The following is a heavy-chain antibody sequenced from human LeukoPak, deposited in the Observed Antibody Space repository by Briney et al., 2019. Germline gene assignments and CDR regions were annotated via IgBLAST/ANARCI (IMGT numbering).Heavy chain of an antibody. Sequence: GGSLRLSCAASGFTFSSYGMHWVRQAPGKGLEWVAVIWYDGSNKYYADSMKGRFTISRDNSKNTLFLQMNSLRAEDTAVYYCAKEGVQGANYYYYMDVWGKGTTVTVSS. CDR2: IWYDGSNK. D-gene: IGHD3-16*01. J-gene: IGHJ6*03. CDR3: AKEGVQGANYYYYMDV. V-gene: IGHV3-33*06. CDR1: GFTFSSYG.